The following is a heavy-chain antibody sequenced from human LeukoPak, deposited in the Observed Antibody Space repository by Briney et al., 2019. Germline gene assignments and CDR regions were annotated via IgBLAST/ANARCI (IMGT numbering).Heavy chain of an antibody. Sequence: SETLSLTCAVYGGSFSGYYWSWIRQPPGKGLEGIGEINHSGSTNYNPSLKSRVTISVDTSKNQFSLKLSSVIAADTAVYYCARVRYYDSSGYVDYWGQGTLVTVSS. D-gene: IGHD3-22*01. V-gene: IGHV4-34*01. CDR2: INHSGST. CDR3: ARVRYYDSSGYVDY. J-gene: IGHJ4*02. CDR1: GGSFSGYY.